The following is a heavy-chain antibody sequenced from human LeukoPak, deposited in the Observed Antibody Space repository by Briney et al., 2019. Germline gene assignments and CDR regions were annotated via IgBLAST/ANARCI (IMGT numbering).Heavy chain of an antibody. CDR2: ISSKANSYAT. J-gene: IGHJ4*02. CDR3: TTWGLDYFDF. V-gene: IGHV3-73*01. D-gene: IGHD1-26*01. Sequence: GGSLKLSCAASGFTFSGSAMHWVRQASGKGLEWVGRISSKANSYATANVASVKGRFTVSRDDSKNTAYLQMNSLKTEDTAVYYCTTWGLDYFDFWGQGTLVTVSS. CDR1: GFTFSGSA.